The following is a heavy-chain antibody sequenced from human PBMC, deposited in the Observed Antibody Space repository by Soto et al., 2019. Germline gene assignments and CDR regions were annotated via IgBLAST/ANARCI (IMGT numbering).Heavy chain of an antibody. CDR3: ARASDMSTIPLAF. V-gene: IGHV3-74*01. CDR1: GFTFRNYW. Sequence: EVQLVESGGDLLQPGGSLRLSCLASGFTFRNYWMHWVRQAPGKGLEWVSRVNSDGRTTKYADSVKGRFTISRDNAKSTLYLQMDSLRAEDTASYYCARASDMSTIPLAFWGQGTLVTVSS. J-gene: IGHJ4*02. D-gene: IGHD1-1*01. CDR2: VNSDGRTT.